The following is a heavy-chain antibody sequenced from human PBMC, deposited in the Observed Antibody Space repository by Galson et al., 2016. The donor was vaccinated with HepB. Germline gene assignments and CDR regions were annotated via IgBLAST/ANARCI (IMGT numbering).Heavy chain of an antibody. CDR1: GYSFTSYW. CDR2: IYPGDSDT. J-gene: IGHJ4*01. CDR3: ARAYFDFSIGLTHHYCFAY. V-gene: IGHV5-51*01. Sequence: QSGAEVKKPGESLKISCKGSGYSFTSYWIGWVRQMPGKGLEWMGIIYPGDSDTTYSPSFQGQVTISADKSIITAYLQWRSLQASDTAMYYCARAYFDFSIGLTHHYCFAYWGQVTLVTVSS. D-gene: IGHD3-3*01.